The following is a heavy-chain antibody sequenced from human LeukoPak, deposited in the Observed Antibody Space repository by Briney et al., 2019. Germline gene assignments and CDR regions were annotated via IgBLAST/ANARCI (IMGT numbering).Heavy chain of an antibody. D-gene: IGHD6-13*01. J-gene: IGHJ3*02. CDR1: GYTFTSYG. Sequence: GASVKVSCKASGYTFTSYGISWVRQAPGQGLEWMGWISAYNGNTNYAQKLQGRVTMTTDTSTSTAYMELRSLRSDDTAVYYCARDNRQQLVPGHAFDIWGQGTMVTVSS. V-gene: IGHV1-18*01. CDR2: ISAYNGNT. CDR3: ARDNRQQLVPGHAFDI.